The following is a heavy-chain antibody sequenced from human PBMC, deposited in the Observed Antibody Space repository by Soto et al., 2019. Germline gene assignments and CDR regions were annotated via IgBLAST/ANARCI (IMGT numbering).Heavy chain of an antibody. V-gene: IGHV6-1*01. Sequence: SQTLSLTCAISGDSVSSNSAAWNCISQSPSRGLEWLGGTYYRSKWYNDYAVSVKSRITINPDTSKNQFSLQLNSVTPEDTAVYYCASLGNYYYGMDVWGKGTTVTVSS. CDR2: TYYRSKWYN. CDR3: ASLGNYYYGMDV. J-gene: IGHJ6*04. CDR1: GDSVSSNSAA.